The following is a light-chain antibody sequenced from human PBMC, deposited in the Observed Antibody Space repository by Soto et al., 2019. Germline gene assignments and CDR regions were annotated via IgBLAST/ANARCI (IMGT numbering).Light chain of an antibody. Sequence: DNVMRQSPLSLAVTPGEPASVSCRSNQSLLHNNGYNYLDWXXQKPGXXPXXLIYLGSNRASGVPDRFSDSGSGTDFTLKISRLEAAVVGVYDCMQAIQILTFGQGTRLEIK. CDR2: LGS. CDR1: QSLLHNNGYNY. CDR3: MQAIQILT. J-gene: IGKJ5*01. V-gene: IGKV2-28*01.